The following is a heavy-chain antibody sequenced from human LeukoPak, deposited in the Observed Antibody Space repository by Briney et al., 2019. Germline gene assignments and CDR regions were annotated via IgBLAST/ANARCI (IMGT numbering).Heavy chain of an antibody. Sequence: PGGSLRLSCAASGFTFSSYWMNWARQAPGKGLEWVASINHNGNVNYYVDSVKGRFTISRDNAKNSLYLQMSNLRAEDTAVYYCARSPYCSSANCPFDLWGQGTLVTVSS. CDR1: GFTFSSYW. CDR2: INHNGNVN. D-gene: IGHD2-2*01. J-gene: IGHJ5*02. CDR3: ARSPYCSSANCPFDL. V-gene: IGHV3-7*03.